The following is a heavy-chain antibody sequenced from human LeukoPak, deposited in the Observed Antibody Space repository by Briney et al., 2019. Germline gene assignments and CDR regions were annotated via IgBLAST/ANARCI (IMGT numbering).Heavy chain of an antibody. CDR2: IRYDGSNK. J-gene: IGHJ4*02. CDR1: GFSFKDYN. V-gene: IGHV3-30*02. Sequence: PGGSLRLSCAASGFSFKDYNMHWVRQAPGKGLEWVAFIRYDGSNKYYADSVKGRFTISRDNSKNTLYLQMNSLRAEDTAVYYCAKRDSSIDYWGQGTLVTVSS. CDR3: AKRDSSIDY. D-gene: IGHD2-15*01.